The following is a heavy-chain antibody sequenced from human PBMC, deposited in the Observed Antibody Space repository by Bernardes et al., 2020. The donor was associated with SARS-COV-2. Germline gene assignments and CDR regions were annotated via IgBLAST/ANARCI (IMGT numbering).Heavy chain of an antibody. CDR3: ARGYCSGGSCYAFWFDP. CDR2: INTDGGTT. CDR1: GFTFSSFW. J-gene: IGHJ5*02. Sequence: GGSLRLSCAASGFTFSSFWMHWVRQVPGKGLVWVSRINTDGGTTNYADSVKGRFTVSRDNAKNTVYLQMNSLSAEDTAVYYCARGYCSGGSCYAFWFDPWGQGTLVTVSS. D-gene: IGHD2-15*01. V-gene: IGHV3-74*01.